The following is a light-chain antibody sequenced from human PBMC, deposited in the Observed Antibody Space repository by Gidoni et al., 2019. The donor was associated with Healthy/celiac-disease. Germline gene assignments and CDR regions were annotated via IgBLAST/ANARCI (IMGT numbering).Light chain of an antibody. Sequence: DIQMTKSPSSLSASVGDRVTITCRASQSISSYLNWYQQKPGKAPTLLIYAASSLQSGVPSRFSGSGSGTDFTLTISSLQPEDFATYYCQQSYSTPRDTFGPGTKVDIK. CDR3: QQSYSTPRDT. CDR1: QSISSY. J-gene: IGKJ3*01. V-gene: IGKV1-39*01. CDR2: AAS.